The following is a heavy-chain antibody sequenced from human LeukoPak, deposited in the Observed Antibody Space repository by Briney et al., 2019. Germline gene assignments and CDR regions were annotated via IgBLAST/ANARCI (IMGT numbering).Heavy chain of an antibody. Sequence: GGSLRLSCAASGFTFSSYDMSWVRQAPGKGLEWVSHISTSGGTTYYPDSLKGRFTVSRDSSKNTLYLQMNSLGADDTAVYYCTKETLYCTNGVCRYYYMDVWGKGTTVTVSS. CDR1: GFTFSSYD. CDR3: TKETLYCTNGVCRYYYMDV. CDR2: ISTSGGTT. J-gene: IGHJ6*03. D-gene: IGHD2-8*01. V-gene: IGHV3-23*01.